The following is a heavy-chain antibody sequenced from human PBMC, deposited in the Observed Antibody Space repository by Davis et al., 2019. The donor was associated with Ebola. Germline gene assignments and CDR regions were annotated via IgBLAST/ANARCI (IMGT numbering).Heavy chain of an antibody. V-gene: IGHV3-53*01. J-gene: IGHJ4*02. CDR2: IYSPQLT. CDR3: ATLATRDFDH. Sequence: GESLKISCAASGFSVSTTYMAWVRQAPGKGLEWVSTIYSPQLTYYADSVKGRFTISRDYSGNTLSLQMNTLTAEDKAMYYCATLATRDFDHWGQGTQVTVSS. CDR1: GFSVSTTY. D-gene: IGHD5-12*01.